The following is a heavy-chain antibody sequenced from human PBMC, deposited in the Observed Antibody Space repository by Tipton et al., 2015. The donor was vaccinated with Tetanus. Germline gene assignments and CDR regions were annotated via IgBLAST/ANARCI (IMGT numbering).Heavy chain of an antibody. J-gene: IGHJ4*02. CDR2: ISNTGST. V-gene: IGHV4-61*08. CDR3: ARSKLLWFGESLSGFDS. Sequence: LRLSCTVSGDSVSSGGYDWGSIRQSPGKGLELIGYISNTGSTSYNPSLQSRVSMSVDTSKNQFSLRLSSVTAADTAVYYCARSKLLWFGESLSGFDSWGQGTLVTVSA. D-gene: IGHD3-10*01. CDR1: GDSVSSGGYD.